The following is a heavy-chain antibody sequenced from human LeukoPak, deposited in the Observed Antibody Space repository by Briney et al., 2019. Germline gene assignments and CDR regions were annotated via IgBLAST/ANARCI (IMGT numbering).Heavy chain of an antibody. CDR3: ARGRSHRYYYGSGSYLVGY. Sequence: ASAKVSCKASGYTFTSYDINWVRQAPGQGLEWMGWMNPNSGNTGYAQKFQGRVTMTSNTSISTAYMELSSLRSEDTAVYYCARGRSHRYYYGSGSYLVGYWGQGTLVTVSS. V-gene: IGHV1-8*01. J-gene: IGHJ4*02. CDR2: MNPNSGNT. CDR1: GYTFTSYD. D-gene: IGHD3-10*01.